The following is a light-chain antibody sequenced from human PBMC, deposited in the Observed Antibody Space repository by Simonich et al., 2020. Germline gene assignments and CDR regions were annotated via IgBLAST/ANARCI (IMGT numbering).Light chain of an antibody. CDR2: EGS. V-gene: IGLV2-23*01. CDR3: CSYAGSSTWV. J-gene: IGLJ3*02. CDR1: SSDVGPYNL. Sequence: QSALTQPASVSGSPGQSITISFTGTSSDVGPYNLVSWYQQHPGKAPKLLIYEGSKRPSGVSNRFSGSKSGNTASLTISGLQAEDEADYYCCSYAGSSTWVFGGGTKLTVL.